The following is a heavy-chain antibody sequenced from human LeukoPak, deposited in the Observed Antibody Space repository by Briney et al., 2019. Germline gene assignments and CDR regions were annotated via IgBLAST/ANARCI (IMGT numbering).Heavy chain of an antibody. Sequence: PGGSLRLSCAASGFIFSDHYIDWVRQAPGKGLEWVGRIRDKPNGYTTEYGASVKGRFIISRDDSTSSLYLQMNSLKTEDTAVYFCVRTHGSSWDSTYFDYWGQGTLVTVSS. V-gene: IGHV3-72*01. J-gene: IGHJ4*02. CDR3: VRTHGSSWDSTYFDY. CDR2: IRDKPNGYTT. CDR1: GFIFSDHY. D-gene: IGHD6-13*01.